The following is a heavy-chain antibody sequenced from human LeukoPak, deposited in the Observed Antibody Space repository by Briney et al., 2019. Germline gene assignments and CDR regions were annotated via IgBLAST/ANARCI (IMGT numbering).Heavy chain of an antibody. CDR3: ARLRGRDLDY. CDR2: IDPSDSYT. J-gene: IGHJ4*02. D-gene: IGHD3-10*01. CDR1: GSSFTSYW. Sequence: GESLQISCQGSGSSFTSYWISWVRQLPGKGLEWMGRIDPSDSYTNYSPSFQGHVTISADKSISTAYLQWSSLKASDTAMYYCARLRGRDLDYWGQGTLVTVSS. V-gene: IGHV5-10-1*01.